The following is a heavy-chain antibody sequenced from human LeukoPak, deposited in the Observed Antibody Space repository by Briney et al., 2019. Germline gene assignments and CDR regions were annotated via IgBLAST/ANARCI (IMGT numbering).Heavy chain of an antibody. D-gene: IGHD1-26*01. CDR2: INPNSGGT. J-gene: IGHJ4*02. V-gene: IGHV1-2*02. Sequence: ASVKVSCKASGYTFTGYYMHWVRQAPGQGLEWMGWINPNSGGTNYAQKFQGRVTMTRDTSISTAYMELSRLRSDDTAVYYCAREADSGSSLYYFDYWGQGTLVTVSS. CDR1: GYTFTGYY. CDR3: AREADSGSSLYYFDY.